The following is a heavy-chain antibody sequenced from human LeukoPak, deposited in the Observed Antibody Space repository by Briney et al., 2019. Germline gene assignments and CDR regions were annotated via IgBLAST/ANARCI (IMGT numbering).Heavy chain of an antibody. J-gene: IGHJ6*03. V-gene: IGHV3-48*04. CDR2: SSTSSGTI. Sequence: GGSLRLACAVSGFTFSNYGMTWVRQAPGKGLEWVSYSSTSSGTIYYTDSVKGRFTISRDNAKSALYLQMSSLTAEDTGVYYCARVPSGYTLGFGYFYYYMDVWGKGTTVAVSS. D-gene: IGHD5-18*01. CDR3: ARVPSGYTLGFGYFYYYMDV. CDR1: GFTFSNYG.